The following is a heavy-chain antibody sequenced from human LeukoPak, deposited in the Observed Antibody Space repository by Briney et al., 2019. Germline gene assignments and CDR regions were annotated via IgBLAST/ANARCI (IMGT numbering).Heavy chain of an antibody. J-gene: IGHJ4*02. CDR2: INSDGSST. CDR1: GFMFSSYW. CDR3: ARGIRSSSWFFDY. D-gene: IGHD6-13*01. V-gene: IGHV3-74*01. Sequence: GGSLRLSCVASGFMFSSYWMNWVRQAPGKGLVWVSRINSDGSSTSYADSVKGRFTISRDNAKNTLFLQMNSLRAEDTAVYYCARGIRSSSWFFDYWGQGNLVTVSS.